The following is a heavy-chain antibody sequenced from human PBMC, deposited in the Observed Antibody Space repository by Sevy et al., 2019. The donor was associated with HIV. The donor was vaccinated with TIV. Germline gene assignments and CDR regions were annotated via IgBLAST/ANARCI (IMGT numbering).Heavy chain of an antibody. CDR3: ARLTTQPTSDLYGMDV. J-gene: IGHJ6*02. V-gene: IGHV1-2*02. Sequence: ASVKVSCKASGYIFTDYYIHWVRQAPGQGLEWMAWINSDSGVTNYAQRFQGEVTVTRDTSLSTAYLERSRLKPNDTAIYYCARLTTQPTSDLYGMDVWGQGTRVTVSS. CDR2: INSDSGVT. D-gene: IGHD4-4*01. CDR1: GYIFTDYY.